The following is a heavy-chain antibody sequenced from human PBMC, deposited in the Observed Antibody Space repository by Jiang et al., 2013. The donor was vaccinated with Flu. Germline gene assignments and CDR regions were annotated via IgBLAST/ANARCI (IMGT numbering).Heavy chain of an antibody. J-gene: IGHJ6*02. D-gene: IGHD3-10*01. CDR3: AKTGRSGYYYGIDV. V-gene: IGHV4-61*05. Sequence: PSLKSRVTISVDKSNNQFSLRLSSVTAADTAVYYCAKTGRSGYYYGIDVWGQGTAVTVSS.